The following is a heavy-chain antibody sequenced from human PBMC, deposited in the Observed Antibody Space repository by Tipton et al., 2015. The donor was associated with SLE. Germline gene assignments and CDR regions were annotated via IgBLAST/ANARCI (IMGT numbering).Heavy chain of an antibody. CDR1: GGSISSYY. Sequence: LRLSCTVSGGSISSYYWSWIRQPPGKGLEWIGYIYYSGSTNYNPSFKSRVTISVDTSKNQFSLKLSSVTAADTAVYYCATGPSIAAAGTPHFDYWGQGTLVTVSS. CDR3: ATGPSIAAAGTPHFDY. V-gene: IGHV4-59*08. D-gene: IGHD6-13*01. J-gene: IGHJ4*02. CDR2: IYYSGST.